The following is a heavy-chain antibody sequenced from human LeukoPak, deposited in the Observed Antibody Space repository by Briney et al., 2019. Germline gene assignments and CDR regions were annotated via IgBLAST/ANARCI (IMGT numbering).Heavy chain of an antibody. J-gene: IGHJ6*03. D-gene: IGHD3-9*01. CDR1: GGSISSYY. CDR3: ASHPYYDILTGYYYYYYYMDV. V-gene: IGHV4-4*07. CDR2: IYTSGST. Sequence: SETLSLTCTVSGGSISSYYWSWIRQPAGKGLEWIGRIYTSGSTNYNPSLKSRVTMSVDTSKNQISLKLSSVTAADTAVYYCASHPYYDILTGYYYYYYYMDVWGKGTTVTVSS.